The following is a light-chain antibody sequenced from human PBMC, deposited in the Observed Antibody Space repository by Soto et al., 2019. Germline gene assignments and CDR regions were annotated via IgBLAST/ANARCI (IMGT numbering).Light chain of an antibody. V-gene: IGKV1-39*01. CDR1: QSISNY. CDR2: DTS. J-gene: IGKJ4*01. Sequence: EIQMTQSPSSLSASVGDRVTITCRASQSISNYLSWYQQKAGKAPKLLIFDTSTLQSGVPSRFSGSGSGTEFTLNISSLQPEDFATYYCLQSFNTPLTFGGGSTIEIK. CDR3: LQSFNTPLT.